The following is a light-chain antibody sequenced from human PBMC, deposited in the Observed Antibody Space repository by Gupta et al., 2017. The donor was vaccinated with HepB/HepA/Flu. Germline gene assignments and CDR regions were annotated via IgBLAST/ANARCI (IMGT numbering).Light chain of an antibody. V-gene: IGLV2-8*01. J-gene: IGLJ1*01. CDR2: EVT. Sequence: QSALTQPPSAPGSPVPSVTISCTGTSSDVGRYNYVSWYQQHPGKAPNFMVYEVTKRPSGVPGRFSGSKSGNTASLTVSVLQAEEEADYYYSAYAGNNIFVFGTGTKVTVL. CDR1: SSDVGRYNY. CDR3: SAYAGNNIFV.